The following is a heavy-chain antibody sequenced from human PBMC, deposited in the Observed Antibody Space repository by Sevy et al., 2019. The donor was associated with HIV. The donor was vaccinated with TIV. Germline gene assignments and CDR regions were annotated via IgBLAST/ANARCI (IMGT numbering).Heavy chain of an antibody. J-gene: IGHJ5*02. CDR3: ARDLAGSKQGGWFDP. CDR1: GYTFTNYD. V-gene: IGHV1-8*01. Sequence: VKVSCKASGYTFTNYDINWVRQATGQGLEWMGWMNPNSGNTGYAQKFQGRVTMIRNTSMSTAYMELTSLTSDDTAVYYCARDLAGSKQGGWFDPWGQGTLVTVSS. D-gene: IGHD3-16*01. CDR2: MNPNSGNT.